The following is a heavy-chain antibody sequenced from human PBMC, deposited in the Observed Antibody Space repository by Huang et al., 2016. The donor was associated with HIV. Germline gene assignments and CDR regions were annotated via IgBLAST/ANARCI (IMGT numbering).Heavy chain of an antibody. D-gene: IGHD6-19*01. J-gene: IGHJ1*01. CDR1: GFSLSTSGVG. CDR2: IHRNNDK. Sequence: QITLKESGPTLVKPTQTLTLTCTFSGFSLSTSGVGVGWIRQPPGKALEWLALIHRNNDKHYNSSLKSRLTITKDTAKNQGVLTMANVDPLDTATYCCARRAASGWQQEYFHLWGQGTLVTVSS. CDR3: ARRAASGWQQEYFHL. V-gene: IGHV2-5*01.